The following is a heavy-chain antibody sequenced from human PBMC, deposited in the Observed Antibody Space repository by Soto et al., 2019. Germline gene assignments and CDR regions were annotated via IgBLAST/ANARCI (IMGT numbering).Heavy chain of an antibody. J-gene: IGHJ5*02. V-gene: IGHV1-69*13. D-gene: IGHD3-3*01. CDR1: GGTFSSYA. CDR3: ARDLSPRITIFGRFDP. CDR2: IIPIFGTA. Sequence: SVKVSCKASGGTFSSYAISWVRQAPGQGLEWMGGIIPIFGTANYAQKFQGRVTITADESTSTAYMELSSLRSEDTAVYYCARDLSPRITIFGRFDPWGQGTLVTVSS.